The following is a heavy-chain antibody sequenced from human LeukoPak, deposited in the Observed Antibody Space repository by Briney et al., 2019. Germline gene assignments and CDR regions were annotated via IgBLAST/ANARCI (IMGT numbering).Heavy chain of an antibody. CDR1: GGTFSSYA. V-gene: IGHV1-69*05. Sequence: SVKVSCKASGGTFSSYAISWVRQAPGQGLEWMGGIIPIFGTANYAQKFQGRVTITTDESTSTAYMELSSLRSEDTAVYYRARVGRIAAAGTDYYYYMDVWGKGTTVTVSS. CDR3: ARVGRIAAAGTDYYYYMDV. CDR2: IIPIFGTA. J-gene: IGHJ6*03. D-gene: IGHD6-13*01.